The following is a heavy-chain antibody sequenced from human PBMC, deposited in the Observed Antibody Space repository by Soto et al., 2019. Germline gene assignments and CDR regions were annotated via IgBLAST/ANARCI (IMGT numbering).Heavy chain of an antibody. CDR1: GYTFAAYY. V-gene: IGHV1-2*02. CDR3: ARDPGQWRVIAPKPPDY. J-gene: IGHJ4*02. Sequence: ASVKVSCKASGYTFAAYYMHWVRQAPGQGLEWMGWINPNTGGTNFAQKFQGRVTMTRDTSISTAYMELSRLTSDDTAVYYCARDPGQWRVIAPKPPDYWGQGTLVTVSS. D-gene: IGHD6-19*01. CDR2: INPNTGGT.